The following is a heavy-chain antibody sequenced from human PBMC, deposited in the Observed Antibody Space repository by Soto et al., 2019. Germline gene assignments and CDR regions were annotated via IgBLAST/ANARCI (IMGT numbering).Heavy chain of an antibody. V-gene: IGHV3-9*01. D-gene: IGHD6-19*01. Sequence: PGGSLRLSCAASGFTFDDYAMHWVRQAPGKGLEWVPGISWNSGSIGYADSVKGRFTISRDNAKNSLYLQMNSLRAEDTALYYCAKDLMGAVAGTSNAFDIWGQGTMVTVSS. CDR1: GFTFDDYA. CDR2: ISWNSGSI. CDR3: AKDLMGAVAGTSNAFDI. J-gene: IGHJ3*02.